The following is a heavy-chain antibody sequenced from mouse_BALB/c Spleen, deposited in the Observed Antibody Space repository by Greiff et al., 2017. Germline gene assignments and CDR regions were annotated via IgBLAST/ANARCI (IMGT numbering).Heavy chain of an antibody. J-gene: IGHJ4*01. D-gene: IGHD2-14*01. CDR2: IRTKANGYTT. V-gene: IGHV7-3*02. CDR3: AREGTNAMDY. CDR1: GFTFTDYY. Sequence: EVKLVESGGGLVQPGGSLRLSCATSGFTFTDYYMSWVRQPPGKALEWLGFIRTKANGYTTEYSASVKALFTVSRDNTQSIIYLQMNTVRAADSASYYYAREGTNAMDYWGQGTSVTVSA.